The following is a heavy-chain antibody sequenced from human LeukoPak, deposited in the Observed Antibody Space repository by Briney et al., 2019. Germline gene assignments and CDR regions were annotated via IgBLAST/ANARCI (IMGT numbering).Heavy chain of an antibody. CDR1: GGSIRSHY. V-gene: IGHV4-59*11. CDR3: ARGGIVGSRTNWFDP. CDR2: IYYIGST. Sequence: SETLSLTCTVSGGSIRSHYWSWIRQPPGKGLECIGYIYYIGSTNYNPSLKSRVTISLDTSKSQFSLKLTSVTPADTAVYYCARGGIVGSRTNWFDPWGQGILVTVSS. J-gene: IGHJ5*02. D-gene: IGHD1-26*01.